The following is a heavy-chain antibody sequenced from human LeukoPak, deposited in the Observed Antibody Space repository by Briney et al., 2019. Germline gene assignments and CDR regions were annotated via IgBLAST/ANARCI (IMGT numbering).Heavy chain of an antibody. J-gene: IGHJ6*02. CDR2: MNPNSGNT. V-gene: IGHV1-8*02. D-gene: IGHD3-10*01. CDR3: ARGPTLVRGVIMPDSVGGMDV. Sequence: ASVKVSCKASGGTFSNYAINWVRQAPGQGLEWLGWMNPNSGNTRYAQKVQGRITMTRDTSISTAYMELSSLRSEDTAVYYCARGPTLVRGVIMPDSVGGMDVWGQGTTVTVSS. CDR1: GGTFSNYA.